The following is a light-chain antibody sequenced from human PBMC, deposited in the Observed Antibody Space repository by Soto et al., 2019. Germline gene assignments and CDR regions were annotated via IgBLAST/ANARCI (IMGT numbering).Light chain of an antibody. J-gene: IGKJ3*01. CDR1: QSISSY. V-gene: IGKV1-39*01. Sequence: IQMTQSPSSLSASVGDRVTITCRASQSISSYLNWYQQKPGKAPKLLIYAASSLQSAVPLRFSGSGSGTEFTLTISSLQPEDYATYYCQHCYSTPLTFSPGTKVDIK. CDR3: QHCYSTPLT. CDR2: AAS.